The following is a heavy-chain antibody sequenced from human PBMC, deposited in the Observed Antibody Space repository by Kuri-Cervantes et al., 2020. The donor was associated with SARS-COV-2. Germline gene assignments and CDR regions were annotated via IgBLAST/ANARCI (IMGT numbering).Heavy chain of an antibody. J-gene: IGHJ3*02. CDR3: ARDEKRWGSGAYAFDI. CDR2: IYHSGST. CDR1: GGSISSGGYY. V-gene: IGHV4-30-2*01. Sequence: SCTVSGGSISSGGYYWSWIRQRPGKGLEWIGYIYHSGSTYYNPSLKSRVTISVDRSKNQFSLKLSSVTAADTAVYYCARDEKRWGSGAYAFDIWGQGTMVTVSS. D-gene: IGHD2-21*01.